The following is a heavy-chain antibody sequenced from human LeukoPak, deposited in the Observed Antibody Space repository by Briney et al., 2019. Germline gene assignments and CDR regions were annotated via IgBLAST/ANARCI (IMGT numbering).Heavy chain of an antibody. V-gene: IGHV3-23*01. CDR1: GFTFSSYA. D-gene: IGHD3-9*01. J-gene: IGHJ4*02. CDR2: ISGSGGST. CDR3: AKGGERYLSDY. Sequence: GGSLRLFCAASGFTFSSYAMSWVRQAPGKGVEWVSAISGSGGSTYYADSVKGRFTISRDNSKNTLYLQMNSLRAEDTAVYYCAKGGERYLSDYWGQGTLVTVSS.